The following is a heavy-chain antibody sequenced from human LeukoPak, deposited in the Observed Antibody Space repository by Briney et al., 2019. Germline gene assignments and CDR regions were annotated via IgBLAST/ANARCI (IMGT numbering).Heavy chain of an antibody. V-gene: IGHV5-51*01. CDR1: GYSFTIYW. D-gene: IGHD2-2*02. CDR3: AGTRYPRYNYGMDV. J-gene: IGHJ6*02. CDR2: IYLGDSDH. Sequence: GLSLKISCKGSGYSFTIYWIGWVCQMPGQGLEWMGIIYLGDSDHRTHPSFPRQVTNSAVKSISNAYLQWRSLTASEAAMYYCAGTRYPRYNYGMDVWGQGTTVTVSS.